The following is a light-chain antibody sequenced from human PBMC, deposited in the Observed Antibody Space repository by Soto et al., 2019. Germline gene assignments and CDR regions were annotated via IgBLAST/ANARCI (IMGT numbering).Light chain of an antibody. CDR3: QQYSGFSGT. CDR1: QSITAW. Sequence: DLQMTQSPAALSASLGARATTTGRASQSITAWLAWYQQKQGKAPKLLIYDASSLQSGVPSRFSGSGSGTEFTLTISNLQPDDFETYYCQQYSGFSGTFGQGTKVDIK. J-gene: IGKJ1*01. V-gene: IGKV1-5*01. CDR2: DAS.